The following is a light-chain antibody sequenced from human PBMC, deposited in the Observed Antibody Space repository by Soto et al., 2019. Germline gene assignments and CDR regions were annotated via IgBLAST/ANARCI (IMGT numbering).Light chain of an antibody. CDR2: AAS. Sequence: AIQLTQTPSSLSASVGDRITITCRASQGIRNDLGWYQQKPGKAPKLLIYAASSLQSGVPSRFSGSGSGTDFTLTISSLQPEDFATYYCLQDYNYPLTFGGGTKVDI. CDR3: LQDYNYPLT. V-gene: IGKV1-6*01. J-gene: IGKJ4*01. CDR1: QGIRND.